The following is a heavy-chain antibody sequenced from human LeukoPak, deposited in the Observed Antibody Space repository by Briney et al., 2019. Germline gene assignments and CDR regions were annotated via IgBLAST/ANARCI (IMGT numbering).Heavy chain of an antibody. J-gene: IGHJ5*02. D-gene: IGHD4-17*01. V-gene: IGHV4-59*12. CDR2: IYYSGST. CDR3: ARDRGSYGDYVDWFDP. CDR1: GGSISSYY. Sequence: SETLSLTCTVSGGSISSYYWSWIRQPPGKGLEWIGYIYYSGSTYYNPSLKSRVTISVDTSKNQFSLKLSSVTAADTAVYYCARDRGSYGDYVDWFDPWGQGTLVTVSS.